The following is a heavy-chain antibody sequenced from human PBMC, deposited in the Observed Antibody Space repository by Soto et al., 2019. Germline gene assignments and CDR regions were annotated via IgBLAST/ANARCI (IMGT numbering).Heavy chain of an antibody. D-gene: IGHD3-10*01. Sequence: EVQLVESGGGLVQPGRSLRLSCAASGFTFGDYAMHWVRQAPGKGLEWVSSISWNSGTKDYADSVKGRFTISRDNAKNSLYLQMNSLRAEDTALYYCAKDASPRISMVRGVITQSCYHCGMDVWGQGTTVTVSS. CDR2: ISWNSGTK. CDR1: GFTFGDYA. CDR3: AKDASPRISMVRGVITQSCYHCGMDV. V-gene: IGHV3-9*01. J-gene: IGHJ6*02.